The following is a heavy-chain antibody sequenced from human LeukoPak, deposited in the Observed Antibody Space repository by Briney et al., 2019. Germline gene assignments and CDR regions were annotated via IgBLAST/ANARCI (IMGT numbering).Heavy chain of an antibody. Sequence: PGGSLRLSCAASGFTFSSYSMNWVRQAPGKGLEWVSSISSSSSYIYYADSVKGRFTISRDNAKNSLYLQMNSLRAEDTAVYYCARDDGVIAARPFPFDYWGQGTLVTVSS. CDR3: ARDDGVIAARPFPFDY. V-gene: IGHV3-21*01. CDR2: ISSSSSYI. CDR1: GFTFSSYS. D-gene: IGHD6-6*01. J-gene: IGHJ4*02.